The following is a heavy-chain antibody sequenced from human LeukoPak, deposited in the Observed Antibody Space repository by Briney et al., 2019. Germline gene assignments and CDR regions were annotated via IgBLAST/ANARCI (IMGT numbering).Heavy chain of an antibody. CDR2: ISWNSGSI. J-gene: IGHJ4*02. CDR3: ALQHKAAAAFDY. V-gene: IGHV3-9*01. CDR1: GFTFDDYA. D-gene: IGHD6-13*01. Sequence: PGGSLRLSCAASGFTFDDYAMHWVRQAPGKGLEWVSGISWNSGSIGYADSVKGRFTISRDNAKNSLYLQMNSLRAEDTALYYCALQHKAAAAFDYWGQGTLVTVSS.